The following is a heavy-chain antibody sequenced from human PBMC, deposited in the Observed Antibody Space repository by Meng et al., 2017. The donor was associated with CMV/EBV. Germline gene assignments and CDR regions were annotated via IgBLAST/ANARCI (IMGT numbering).Heavy chain of an antibody. J-gene: IGHJ4*02. CDR1: GFTFDDYA. CDR3: AKGNYHGSRWIDY. CDR2: ISWNSGSI. Sequence: SLKISCAASGFTFDDYAMHWVRQAPGKGLEWVSGISWNSGSIGYADSVKGRFTISRDNAKNSLYLQMNSLRAEDTALYYCAKGNYHGSRWIDYWGQGTLVTVSS. D-gene: IGHD3-10*01. V-gene: IGHV3-9*01.